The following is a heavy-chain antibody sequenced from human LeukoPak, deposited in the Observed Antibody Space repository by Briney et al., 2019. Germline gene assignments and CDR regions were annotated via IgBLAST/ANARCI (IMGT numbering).Heavy chain of an antibody. CDR3: ARGGGLDV. D-gene: IGHD3-16*01. V-gene: IGHV3-7*03. Sequence: GGSLRLSCAASGFTFSSYWMNWARQAPGKGLELVASINHNGNVNYYVDSVKGRFTISRDNAKNSLYLQMSNLRAEDTAVYFCARGGGLDVWGQGATVTVSS. J-gene: IGHJ6*02. CDR2: INHNGNVN. CDR1: GFTFSSYW.